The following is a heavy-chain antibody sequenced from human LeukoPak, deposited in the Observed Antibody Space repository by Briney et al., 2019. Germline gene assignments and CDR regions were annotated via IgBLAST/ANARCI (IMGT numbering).Heavy chain of an antibody. D-gene: IGHD4-23*01. V-gene: IGHV4-39*07. CDR3: ARDRLRWPKIDY. J-gene: IGHJ4*02. CDR2: IYYYGST. Sequence: SETLSLTCNVSGGSISSSSYYWGWTRQPPGKGLEWIGSIYYYGSTYYNPSLKSRVTISVDTSKNQFSLKLSSVTAADTAVYYCARDRLRWPKIDYWGQGTLVTVSS. CDR1: GGSISSSSYY.